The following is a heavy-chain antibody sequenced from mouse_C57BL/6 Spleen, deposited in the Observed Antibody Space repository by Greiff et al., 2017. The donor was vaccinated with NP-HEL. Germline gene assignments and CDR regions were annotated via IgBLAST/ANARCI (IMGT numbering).Heavy chain of an antibody. CDR2: IDPSDSYT. CDR3: ARERVVGNYGYFDV. D-gene: IGHD1-1*02. V-gene: IGHV1-50*01. J-gene: IGHJ1*03. CDR1: GYTFTSYW. Sequence: QVQLQQPGAELVKPGASVKLSCKASGYTFTSYWMQWVKQRPGQGLEWIGEIDPSDSYTNYNQKFKGKATLTVDTSSSTAYMQLSSLTSEDAAVYYCARERVVGNYGYFDVWGTGTTVTVSS.